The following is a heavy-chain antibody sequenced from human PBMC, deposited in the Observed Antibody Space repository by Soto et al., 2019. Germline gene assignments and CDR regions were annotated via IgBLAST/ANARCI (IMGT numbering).Heavy chain of an antibody. V-gene: IGHV3-23*01. J-gene: IGHJ1*01. D-gene: IGHD2-2*01. Sequence: PGGSLRLSCAASGFTFSSYAMSWVRQAPGKGLEWVSAISGSGGSTYYADSVKGRFFISRDNSDNTLHLQMNSLRDDDTAIYYCAKRRLNTITSLSDFWGQGVQVTVS. CDR3: AKRRLNTITSLSDF. CDR1: GFTFSSYA. CDR2: ISGSGGST.